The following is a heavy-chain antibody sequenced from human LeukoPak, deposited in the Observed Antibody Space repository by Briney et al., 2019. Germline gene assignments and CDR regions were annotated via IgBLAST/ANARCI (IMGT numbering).Heavy chain of an antibody. V-gene: IGHV3-74*01. Sequence: PGGSLRLSCAASGFTFSSYWMHWVRQAPGKGLVWVSRINSDGGSTSYADSVKGRFTISRDNAKNTLYLQMNSLRAEDTAVYYCARVFLYYYGSGSYSDYWGQGTLVTVSS. CDR3: ARVFLYYYGSGSYSDY. D-gene: IGHD3-10*01. CDR2: INSDGGST. CDR1: GFTFSSYW. J-gene: IGHJ4*02.